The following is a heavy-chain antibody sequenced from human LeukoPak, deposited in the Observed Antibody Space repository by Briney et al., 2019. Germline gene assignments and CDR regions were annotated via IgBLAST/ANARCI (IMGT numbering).Heavy chain of an antibody. J-gene: IGHJ6*02. CDR2: ISAYNGNT. Sequence: ASVTVSCTASGYTFTSYGISWLRQAPGQGLEWMGWISAYNGNTNYAQKLQGRVTMTTDTSTSTAYMDLRSLRSDDTAVYYCARGVAVARDGMDVWGQGTTVTVSS. CDR1: GYTFTSYG. V-gene: IGHV1-18*01. D-gene: IGHD6-19*01. CDR3: ARGVAVARDGMDV.